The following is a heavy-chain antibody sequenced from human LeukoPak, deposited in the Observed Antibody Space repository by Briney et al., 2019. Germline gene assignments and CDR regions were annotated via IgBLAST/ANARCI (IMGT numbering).Heavy chain of an antibody. Sequence: SESLSHTSAVPGGSISTYYWSSVCQPPRKGLEWIGYISFSGSTHYNPSLTSRVTISVATSNTKFSLNLSSVTAEPTALYYCARRGKYYDSSGYYHHWYFDLWGPGTLVTVSS. J-gene: IGHJ2*01. D-gene: IGHD3-22*01. CDR3: ARRGKYYDSSGYYHHWYFDL. CDR2: ISFSGST. V-gene: IGHV4-59*12. CDR1: GGSISTYY.